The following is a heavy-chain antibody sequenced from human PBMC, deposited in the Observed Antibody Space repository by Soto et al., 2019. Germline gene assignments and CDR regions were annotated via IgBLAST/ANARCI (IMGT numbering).Heavy chain of an antibody. D-gene: IGHD4-4*01. J-gene: IGHJ3*02. CDR1: GGSFSGYY. V-gene: IGHV3-21*01. Sequence: PSETLSLTCAVYGGSFSGYYWSWVRQAPGKGLEWVSSISSSSSYIYYADSVKGRFTISRDNAKNSLYLQMNSLRAEDTAVYYCAREYIYSNALGAFDIWGQGTMVTVSS. CDR2: ISSSSSYI. CDR3: AREYIYSNALGAFDI.